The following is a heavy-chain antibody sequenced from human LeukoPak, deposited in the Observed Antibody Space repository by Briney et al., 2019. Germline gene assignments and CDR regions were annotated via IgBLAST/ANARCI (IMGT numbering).Heavy chain of an antibody. J-gene: IGHJ4*02. Sequence: PSETLSLTCTVSGGSISSHSWSWIRQPPGKGLEWIGYIYYSGSTNYNTSLKSRVTISVDTSKNQFSLKLSSVTAADTAVYYCARHVHGSGYSGYGLFDYWGQGTLVTVSS. D-gene: IGHD5-12*01. CDR1: GGSISSHS. CDR3: ARHVHGSGYSGYGLFDY. V-gene: IGHV4-59*11. CDR2: IYYSGST.